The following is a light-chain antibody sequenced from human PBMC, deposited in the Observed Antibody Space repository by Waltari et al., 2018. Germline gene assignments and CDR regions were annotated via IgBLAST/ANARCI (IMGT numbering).Light chain of an antibody. CDR3: QQRSNWPLT. CDR1: DSFGSY. CDR2: DAS. J-gene: IGKJ4*01. Sequence: SCGASDSFGSYVAWYQQKFGQAPRHLIYDASNRATGIPARFSGSGSGTDFTLTISSLEPEDFAVYYCQQRSNWPLTFGGGTKVEIK. V-gene: IGKV3-11*01.